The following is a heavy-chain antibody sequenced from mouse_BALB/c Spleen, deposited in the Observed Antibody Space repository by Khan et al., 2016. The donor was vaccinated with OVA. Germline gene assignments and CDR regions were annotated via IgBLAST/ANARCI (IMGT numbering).Heavy chain of an antibody. V-gene: IGHV2-3*01. Sequence: QVQLKESGPGLVAPSQSLSITCTVSGFTLTSYGVSWVRQPPGKGLEWLGVIWGDGNTNFHSALRSRLSISKDNSKSQVFLKLNSLHTDDTATYYCAKDRGYYAVDYGGQGTSVTVSS. CDR2: IWGDGNT. CDR3: AKDRGYYAVDY. J-gene: IGHJ4*01. CDR1: GFTLTSYG.